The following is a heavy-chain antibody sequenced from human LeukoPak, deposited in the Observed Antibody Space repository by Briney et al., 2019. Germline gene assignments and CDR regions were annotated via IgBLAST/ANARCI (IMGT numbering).Heavy chain of an antibody. CDR3: ARDGGYSYGFLFDY. J-gene: IGHJ4*02. D-gene: IGHD5-18*01. Sequence: GGSLRLSCAASGFTFSSYWMSWVRQAPGKGLEWVANIKQDGSEKYYVDSVKGRFTISRDNAKNSLYLQMNSLRAEDTAVYYCARDGGYSYGFLFDYWGQGTLVTVSS. CDR2: IKQDGSEK. V-gene: IGHV3-7*01. CDR1: GFTFSSYW.